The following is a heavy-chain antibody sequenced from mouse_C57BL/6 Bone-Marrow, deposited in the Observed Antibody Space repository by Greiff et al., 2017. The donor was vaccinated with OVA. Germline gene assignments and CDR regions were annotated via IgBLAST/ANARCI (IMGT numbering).Heavy chain of an antibody. V-gene: IGHV1-54*01. Sequence: QVQLQQSGAELVRPGTSVQVSCKASGYAFTNYLIEWVKQRPGQGLEWIGVINPGSGGTNYNEKFKGKATLTADKSSSTAYMQLSSLTSEDSAVYFCAKDEFYDWGQGTTLTVAS. CDR1: GYAFTNYL. CDR2: INPGSGGT. J-gene: IGHJ2*01. D-gene: IGHD1-1*01. CDR3: AKDEFYD.